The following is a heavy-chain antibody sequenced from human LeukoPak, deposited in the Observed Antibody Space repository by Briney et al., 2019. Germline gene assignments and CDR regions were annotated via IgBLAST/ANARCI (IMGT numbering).Heavy chain of an antibody. CDR3: ARDRPVDDFWSGYYTRRAYYYYGMDV. CDR2: ISAYYGNT. J-gene: IGHJ6*02. V-gene: IGHV1-18*01. D-gene: IGHD3-3*01. CDR1: GYTFTSYG. Sequence: ASVKVSCKASGYTFTSYGIIWVRQAPGQGLEWMGWISAYYGNTNYAQKLQGRVTMTTDTSTSTAYMELRSLRSDDTAVYYCARDRPVDDFWSGYYTRRAYYYYGMDVWGQGTTVTVSS.